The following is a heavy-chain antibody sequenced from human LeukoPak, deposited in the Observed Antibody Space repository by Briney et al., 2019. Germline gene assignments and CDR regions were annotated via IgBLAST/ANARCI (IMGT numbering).Heavy chain of an antibody. CDR2: ISWNSGSI. D-gene: IGHD3-3*01. CDR1: GFTFDDYA. CDR3: VRADSWTFGY. V-gene: IGHV3-9*01. Sequence: PGRSLRLSCAASGFTFDDYAMHWVRQAPGKGLEWVSGISWNSGSIGYADSVKGRFTISRDNAKNSLYLQMNSLRAEDTAVYYCVRADSWTFGYWGQGTLVTVSS. J-gene: IGHJ4*02.